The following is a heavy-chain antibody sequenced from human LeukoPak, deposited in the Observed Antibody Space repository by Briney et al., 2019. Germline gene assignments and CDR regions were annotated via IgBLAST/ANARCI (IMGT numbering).Heavy chain of an antibody. CDR3: ARGGIQVSGIDEFDY. CDR1: GFTFIDYD. V-gene: IGHV3-13*01. CDR2: IGIRGDT. Sequence: GGSLRLSCAASGFTFIDYDMHWVRQVIGKGLEWVSAIGIRGDTHYSGSVKGRYTISRENAEGSLYLQMNSLGAEDTAVYYCARGGIQVSGIDEFDYWGQGTLVTVSS. D-gene: IGHD6-19*01. J-gene: IGHJ4*02.